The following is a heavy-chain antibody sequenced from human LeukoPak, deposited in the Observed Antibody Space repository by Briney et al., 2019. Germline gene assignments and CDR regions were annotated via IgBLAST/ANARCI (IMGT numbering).Heavy chain of an antibody. CDR3: AKDDNLGRGYSYGPYYFDY. D-gene: IGHD5-18*01. CDR2: ISYDGSNK. J-gene: IGHJ4*02. Sequence: GGSLRLSCAASGFTFSSYAMHWVRQAPGKGLEWVAVISYDGSNKYYADSVKGRFTISRDNSKNTLYLQMNSLRAEDTAVYYCAKDDNLGRGYSYGPYYFDYWGQGTLVTVSS. CDR1: GFTFSSYA. V-gene: IGHV3-30-3*01.